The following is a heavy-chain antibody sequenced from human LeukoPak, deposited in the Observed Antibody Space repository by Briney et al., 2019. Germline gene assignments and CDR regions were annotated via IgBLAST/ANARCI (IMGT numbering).Heavy chain of an antibody. D-gene: IGHD3-22*01. CDR3: ARSPYYFDSSAWMDYFDF. Sequence: PGGSLRLSCAASGFTVSSNYMSWVRQAPGQGLEWVSVIYSGGSIYYADSVKGRFTISRDNSKNTLYLQMNSLRAEDTAVYYCARSPYYFDSSAWMDYFDFWGQGTLVTVSS. J-gene: IGHJ4*02. CDR2: IYSGGSI. V-gene: IGHV3-53*01. CDR1: GFTVSSNY.